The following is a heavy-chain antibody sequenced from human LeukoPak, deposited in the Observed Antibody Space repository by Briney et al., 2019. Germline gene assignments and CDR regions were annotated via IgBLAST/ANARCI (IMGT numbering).Heavy chain of an antibody. CDR2: ISISGGST. D-gene: IGHD3-10*01. Sequence: GGSLTLSCAASGCTFSNFAMRWVRQAPGKGVEWVSGISISGGSTYYADSVKGRFTISRDNSKNTLYLQMNSLRVEDTAVYYCAKGGVTWFDPWGQGTLVTVSS. V-gene: IGHV3-23*01. CDR3: AKGGVTWFDP. CDR1: GCTFSNFA. J-gene: IGHJ5*02.